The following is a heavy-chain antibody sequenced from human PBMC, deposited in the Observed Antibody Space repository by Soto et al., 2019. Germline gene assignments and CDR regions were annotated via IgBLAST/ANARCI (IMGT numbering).Heavy chain of an antibody. CDR1: GYTFTSYG. V-gene: IGHV1-18*01. CDR2: ISAYNGNT. J-gene: IGHJ6*03. D-gene: IGHD1-7*01. Sequence: ASVKVSCKASGYTFTSYGISWVRQAPGQGLEWMGWISAYNGNTNYAQKLQGRVTMTTDTSTSTAYMELRSLRSDDTAVYYCAGDPKYNWNYGPPDYYYYMDVWGKGTTVTVSS. CDR3: AGDPKYNWNYGPPDYYYYMDV.